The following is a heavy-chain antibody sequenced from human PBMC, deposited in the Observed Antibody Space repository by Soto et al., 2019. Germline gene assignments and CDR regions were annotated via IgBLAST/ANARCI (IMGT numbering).Heavy chain of an antibody. Sequence: QVQLVQSGAEVKKPGSSVKVSCKASGGTFSSYAISWVRQAPGQGLEWMGGIIPIFGTANYAQKFQGRVTITADKSTSTAYMELSSLRSEDTAVYYCARGFGVTTRYYYYYGMDVWGQGTTVTVSS. CDR3: ARGFGVTTRYYYYYGMDV. J-gene: IGHJ6*02. CDR2: IIPIFGTA. CDR1: GGTFSSYA. D-gene: IGHD3-16*01. V-gene: IGHV1-69*06.